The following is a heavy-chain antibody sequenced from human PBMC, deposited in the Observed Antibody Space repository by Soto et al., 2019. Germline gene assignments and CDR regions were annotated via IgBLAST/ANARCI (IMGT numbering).Heavy chain of an antibody. CDR3: ARVASSSWGTAHDYYYYGMDV. V-gene: IGHV3-33*01. CDR2: IWYDGSNK. J-gene: IGHJ6*02. D-gene: IGHD6-13*01. Sequence: WGSLRLSCAASGFTFSSYGMHWVRQAPGKGLEWVAVIWYDGSNKYYADSVKGRFTISRDNSKNTLYLQMNSLRAEDTAVYYCARVASSSWGTAHDYYYYGMDVWGQGTTVTVSS. CDR1: GFTFSSYG.